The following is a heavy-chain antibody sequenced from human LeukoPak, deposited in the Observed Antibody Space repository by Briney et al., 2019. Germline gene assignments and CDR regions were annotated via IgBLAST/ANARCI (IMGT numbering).Heavy chain of an antibody. J-gene: IGHJ4*02. Sequence: RGESLRTSCKGSGYSFTSYWISWVRQMPGKGLEWMGRIDPSDSYTNYSPSFQCHVTISADKSISTAYLQWSSLKASDTAMYYCATPTAAAGTDYFDYWGQGTLVTVSS. CDR1: GYSFTSYW. CDR3: ATPTAAAGTDYFDY. D-gene: IGHD6-13*01. V-gene: IGHV5-10-1*01. CDR2: IDPSDSYT.